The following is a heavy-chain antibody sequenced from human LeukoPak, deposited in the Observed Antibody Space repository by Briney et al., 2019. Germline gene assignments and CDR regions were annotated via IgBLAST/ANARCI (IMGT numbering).Heavy chain of an antibody. V-gene: IGHV4-59*01. CDR3: ARSIVVAGIVSDYYYYAMDV. Sequence: PSETLSLTCTVSGGSISSYYWSWIRQPPGKGLEWIGYISYSGSTSYNPSLKSRVTISVDTSRNQFSLKLSSVTAADTAVYYCARSIVVAGIVSDYYYYAMDVWGPGTTVTVSS. J-gene: IGHJ6*02. CDR1: GGSISSYY. D-gene: IGHD6-13*01. CDR2: ISYSGST.